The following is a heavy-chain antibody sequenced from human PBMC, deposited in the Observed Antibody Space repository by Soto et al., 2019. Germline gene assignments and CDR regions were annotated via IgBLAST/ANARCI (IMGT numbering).Heavy chain of an antibody. D-gene: IGHD3-22*01. J-gene: IGHJ3*02. CDR3: HNYYDLKRAFDI. V-gene: IGHV4-31*03. Sequence: SETLSLTCTVSGGSISSGGYYWSWIRQHPGKGLEWIGYIYYSGSTYYNPSLKSRVTISVDTSKNQFSLKLSSVTAADTAVYYCHNYYDLKRAFDIWGQGTMVTGSS. CDR2: IYYSGST. CDR1: GGSISSGGYY.